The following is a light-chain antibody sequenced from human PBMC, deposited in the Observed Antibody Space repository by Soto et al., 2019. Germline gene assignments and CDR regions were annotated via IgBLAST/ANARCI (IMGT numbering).Light chain of an antibody. J-gene: IGKJ3*01. V-gene: IGKV3-20*01. CDR2: AAS. CDR1: QSVSSSF. CDR3: QQYGSSVFS. Sequence: EIVLTQSPGTLSLSPGERATLSCRASQSVSSSFLAWYQQKPGQAPRLLIYAASRRATGIPHRFSGSGSGTDFNLTISRLEPEDFAVYYCQQYGSSVFSFGPGTKVDIK.